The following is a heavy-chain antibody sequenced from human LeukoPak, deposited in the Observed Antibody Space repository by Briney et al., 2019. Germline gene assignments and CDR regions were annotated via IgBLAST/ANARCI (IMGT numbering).Heavy chain of an antibody. Sequence: GGSLRLSCAGSGFTFCGYGMHWVRQTPGKGLEWVAVIAYDGSWAFYADSVKGRFTISRDNSKNTMSVQMDDLRAEDTAVYYCTRYNSDHFDYWGQGTLVSVSS. CDR3: TRYNSDHFDY. J-gene: IGHJ4*02. CDR2: IAYDGSWA. CDR1: GFTFCGYG. D-gene: IGHD6-19*01. V-gene: IGHV3-33*01.